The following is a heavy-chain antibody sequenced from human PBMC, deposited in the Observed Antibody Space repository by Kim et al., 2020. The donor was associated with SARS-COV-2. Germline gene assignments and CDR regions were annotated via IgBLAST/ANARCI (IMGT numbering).Heavy chain of an antibody. V-gene: IGHV4-39*01. CDR2: IYYSGST. CDR3: ARLLSAGTTGWFDP. D-gene: IGHD1-1*01. Sequence: SETLSLTCTVSGGSISSSSYYWGWIRQPPGKGLEWIGSIYYSGSTYYNPSLKSRVTISVDTSKNQFSLKLSSVTAADTAVYYCARLLSAGTTGWFDPWGQGTLVTVSS. J-gene: IGHJ5*02. CDR1: GGSISSSSYY.